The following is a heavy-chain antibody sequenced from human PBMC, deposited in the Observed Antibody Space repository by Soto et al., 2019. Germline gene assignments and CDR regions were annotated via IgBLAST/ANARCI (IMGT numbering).Heavy chain of an antibody. D-gene: IGHD2-2*01. Sequence: GASVKVSCKASGYTFTSCYMHWVRQAPGQGLEWMGIINPSGGSTSYAQKFQGRVTMTRDTSTSTVYMELSSLRSEDTAVYYCARDRSFDIVVVPAASSSSYYYGMDVWGQGTTVTVSS. J-gene: IGHJ6*02. V-gene: IGHV1-46*01. CDR1: GYTFTSCY. CDR3: ARDRSFDIVVVPAASSSSYYYGMDV. CDR2: INPSGGST.